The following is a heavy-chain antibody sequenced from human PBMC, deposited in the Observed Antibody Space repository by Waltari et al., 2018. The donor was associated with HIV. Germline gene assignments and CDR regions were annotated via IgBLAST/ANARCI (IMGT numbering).Heavy chain of an antibody. CDR2: ISTSSIAI. Sequence: EVQLVESGGGLVQPGGSLRLSCTASGFSFSSYSMNWVRQAPGKGWEWVSYISTSSIAIFYADSVKGRFTISRDTAKNSLYLQMNSLRAEDTAVYYCARDRTRYYFDSWGQGTLVTVSS. D-gene: IGHD6-6*01. CDR1: GFSFSSYS. CDR3: ARDRTRYYFDS. V-gene: IGHV3-48*01. J-gene: IGHJ4*02.